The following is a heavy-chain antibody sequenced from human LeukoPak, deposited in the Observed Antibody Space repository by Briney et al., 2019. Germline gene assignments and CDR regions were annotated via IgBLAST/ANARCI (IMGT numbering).Heavy chain of an antibody. J-gene: IGHJ4*02. CDR2: IWYDGSNK. Sequence: GGSLRLSCAASGFTFSSYGMHWVRQAPGKGLEWVAVIWYDGSNKYYADSVKGRFTISRDNSKNTLYLQMNSLRAEDTAVYYCATSSSWYRGYFDYWGQGTLVTVSS. CDR1: GFTFSSYG. CDR3: ATSSSWYRGYFDY. D-gene: IGHD6-13*01. V-gene: IGHV3-33*01.